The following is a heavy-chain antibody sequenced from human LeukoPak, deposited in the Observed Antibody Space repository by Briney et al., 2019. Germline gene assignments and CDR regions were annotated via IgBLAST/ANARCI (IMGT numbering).Heavy chain of an antibody. CDR3: ARDRRKYYYYYGMDV. CDR2: ISYDGSNK. V-gene: IGHV3-30-3*01. Sequence: GRSLRLSCAASGFTFSSYAMHWVRQAPGKGLEWVAVISYDGSNKYYADSVKGRFTISRDNSKNTLYLQMNSLRAEDTAVYYCARDRRKYYYYYGMDVWGQGTTVTVSS. J-gene: IGHJ6*02. CDR1: GFTFSSYA.